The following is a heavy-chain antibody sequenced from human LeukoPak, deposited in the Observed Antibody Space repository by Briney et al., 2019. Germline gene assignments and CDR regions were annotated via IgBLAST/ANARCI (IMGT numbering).Heavy chain of an antibody. Sequence: TCTVSGGSISSYYWSWIRQPPGKGLEWMGWISAYNGNTNYAQKLQGRVTMTTDTSTSTAYMELRSLRSDDTAVYYCARDHSSGWYSDWFDPWGQGTLVTVSS. D-gene: IGHD6-19*01. CDR2: ISAYNGNT. V-gene: IGHV1-18*04. J-gene: IGHJ5*02. CDR1: GGSISSYY. CDR3: ARDHSSGWYSDWFDP.